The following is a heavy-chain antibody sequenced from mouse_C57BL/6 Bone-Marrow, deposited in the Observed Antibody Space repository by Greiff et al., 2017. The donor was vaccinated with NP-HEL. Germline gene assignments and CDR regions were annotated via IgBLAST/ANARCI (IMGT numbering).Heavy chain of an antibody. J-gene: IGHJ4*01. CDR1: GFTFSSYG. Sequence: EVHLVESGGDLVKPGGSLKLSCAASGFTFSSYGMSWVRQTPDKRLEWVATISSGGSYTYYPDSVKGRFTISRDNAKNTLYLQMSSLKSEDTAMYYCARRAGKGAMDYWGQGTSVTVSS. CDR3: ARRAGKGAMDY. CDR2: ISSGGSYT. V-gene: IGHV5-6*01.